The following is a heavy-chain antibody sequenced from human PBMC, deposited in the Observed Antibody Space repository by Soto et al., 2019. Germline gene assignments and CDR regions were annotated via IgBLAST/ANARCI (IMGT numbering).Heavy chain of an antibody. D-gene: IGHD2-15*01. CDR1: GFTFSSYS. V-gene: IGHV3-21*05. CDR2: ISSSSSSI. Sequence: PGGSLRLSCAASGFTFSSYSMNWVRQAPGKGLEWVSYISSSSSSIYYADSVKGRFTISRDNAKNSLYLQMNSLRAEDTAVYYCARVTYCSGGSCPKILDYWGQGTLVTVSS. J-gene: IGHJ4*02. CDR3: ARVTYCSGGSCPKILDY.